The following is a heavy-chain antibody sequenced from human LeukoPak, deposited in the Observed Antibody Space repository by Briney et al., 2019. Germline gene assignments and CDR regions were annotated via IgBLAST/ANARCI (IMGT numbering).Heavy chain of an antibody. D-gene: IGHD6-13*01. V-gene: IGHV3-48*02. CDR2: ISNTGTIT. CDR1: GFTFCDQN. J-gene: IGHJ4*02. CDR3: ARGAGSSWFYL. Sequence: GGSLRLSCADSGFTFCDQNMNWVRQAPGKGLEWLSYISNTGTITHYADSVKGRFTISRDNAKNSLYLQMSTLRDEDTAVYYCARGAGSSWFYLWGRGTLVTVSS.